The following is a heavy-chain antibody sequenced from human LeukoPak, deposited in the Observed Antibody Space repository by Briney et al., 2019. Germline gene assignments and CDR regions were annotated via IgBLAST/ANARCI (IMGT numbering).Heavy chain of an antibody. Sequence: GGSLRLSCAASGFTFSSYAMHWVRQAPGKGLEWVAVISYDGSNKYYADSVKGRFTISRDNSKNTLYLQMNSLRAEDTAVYYCARDQGRNIVVVPAAIVGIDYWGQGTLLTVSS. J-gene: IGHJ4*02. V-gene: IGHV3-30*04. D-gene: IGHD2-2*01. CDR3: ARDQGRNIVVVPAAIVGIDY. CDR1: GFTFSSYA. CDR2: ISYDGSNK.